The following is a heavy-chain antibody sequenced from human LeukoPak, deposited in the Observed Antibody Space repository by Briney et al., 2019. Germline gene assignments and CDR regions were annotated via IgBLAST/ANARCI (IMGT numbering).Heavy chain of an antibody. Sequence: GGSLRLSCAASGFTFSDYYMSWVRQAPGKGLEWVSYISPSGSTIYYADSVKGRFTISRDDSKNTLYLQMNSLRPEDTAIYYCAKGPSGSLDYWGQGTRVTVSS. J-gene: IGHJ4*02. CDR3: AKGPSGSLDY. V-gene: IGHV3-11*04. CDR1: GFTFSDYY. D-gene: IGHD1-26*01. CDR2: ISPSGSTI.